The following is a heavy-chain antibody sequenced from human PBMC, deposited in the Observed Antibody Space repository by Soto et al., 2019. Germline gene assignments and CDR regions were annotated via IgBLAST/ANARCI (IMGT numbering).Heavy chain of an antibody. CDR3: ARGGIAARPITNWFDP. CDR1: GYTFTGYY. D-gene: IGHD6-6*01. V-gene: IGHV1-2*04. J-gene: IGHJ5*02. Sequence: ASLKVSCKASGYTFTGYYMHWVRQAPGQGLEWMGWINPNSGGTNYAQKFQGWVTMTRDTSISTAYMELSRLRSDDTAVYYCARGGIAARPITNWFDPWGQGTLVTVSS. CDR2: INPNSGGT.